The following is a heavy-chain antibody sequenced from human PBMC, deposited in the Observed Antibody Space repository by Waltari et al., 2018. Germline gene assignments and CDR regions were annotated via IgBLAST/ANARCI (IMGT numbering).Heavy chain of an antibody. CDR1: GGSFSGYY. CDR2: INHSENT. D-gene: IGHD6-13*01. J-gene: IGHJ6*03. V-gene: IGHV4-34*01. Sequence: QVQLQQWGAGLSKPSETLSLTCAVYGGSFSGYYWSWFRQPPGEGLEWVGEINHSENTNYSPSLKGRVTISLDTSRTKFSLKLNSVTAADTAIYYCARSFLAASGTGYFYMDVWGKGTTVTVSS. CDR3: ARSFLAASGTGYFYMDV.